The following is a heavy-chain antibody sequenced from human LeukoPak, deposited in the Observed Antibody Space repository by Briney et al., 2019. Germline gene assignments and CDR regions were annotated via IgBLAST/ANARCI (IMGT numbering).Heavy chain of an antibody. D-gene: IGHD3-16*02. Sequence: SETLSLTCTVSGGSISSYYWSWIRQPPGKGLEWIGYIYYSGSTNYNPSLKSRVTISVDTSKNHFSLKLSSVTAADTAVYYCARDLPPYDYVSGSYHLNAFDIWGQGTMVTVSS. CDR3: ARDLPPYDYVSGSYHLNAFDI. CDR1: GGSISSYY. J-gene: IGHJ3*02. CDR2: IYYSGST. V-gene: IGHV4-59*01.